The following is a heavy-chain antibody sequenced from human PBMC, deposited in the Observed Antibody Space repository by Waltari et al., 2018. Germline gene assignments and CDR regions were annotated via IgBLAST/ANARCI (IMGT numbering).Heavy chain of an antibody. V-gene: IGHV1-8*01. Sequence: QVQLVQSGAEVKKPGSSLRVSCKASGVTFTNYAINWVRQATGQGLEWMGWMNPNRGSTGYAQKFQGRVSMTRNTSISTAYMELSSLRSEDTAVYFCARGTLYDGSGIDFWGQGTLVTVSS. D-gene: IGHD3-22*01. CDR1: GVTFTNYA. CDR3: ARGTLYDGSGIDF. CDR2: MNPNRGST. J-gene: IGHJ4*02.